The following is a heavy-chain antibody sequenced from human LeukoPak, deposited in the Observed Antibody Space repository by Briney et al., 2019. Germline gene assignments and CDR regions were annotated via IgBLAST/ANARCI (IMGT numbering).Heavy chain of an antibody. CDR1: GGSISGYY. D-gene: IGHD4-23*01. Sequence: PSETLSLTCTVSGGSISGYYWNWIRQPAGKGLEWIGRIYTSGSTNYNPSLKSRVTISVETSKNQFSLKLSSVTAADTAVYYCARGQFGNSIGYYYYYMDVWGKGTTVTVSS. J-gene: IGHJ6*03. CDR2: IYTSGST. V-gene: IGHV4-4*07. CDR3: ARGQFGNSIGYYYYYMDV.